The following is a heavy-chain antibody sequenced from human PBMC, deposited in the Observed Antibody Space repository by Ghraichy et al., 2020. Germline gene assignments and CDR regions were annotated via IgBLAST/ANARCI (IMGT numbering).Heavy chain of an antibody. J-gene: IGHJ5*02. D-gene: IGHD1-1*01. CDR1: GGSLTNYY. CDR2: INHSGST. CDR3: ARRSIRSTVVVQPPTRGGFDP. V-gene: IGHV4-34*01. Sequence: SQTLSLTCAVYGGSLTNYYWDWIRQTPCKGLEWIGEINHSGSTNYNPSLKSRVAISLDTSKNQFFLKLNSVTVADTAVYFCARRSIRSTVVVQPPTRGGFDPWGQGVLVTVSS.